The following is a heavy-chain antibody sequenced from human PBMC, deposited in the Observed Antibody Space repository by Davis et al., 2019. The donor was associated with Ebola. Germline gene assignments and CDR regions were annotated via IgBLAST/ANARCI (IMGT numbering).Heavy chain of an antibody. J-gene: IGHJ6*02. CDR2: IYYSGST. D-gene: IGHD4-11*01. CDR3: ARGVTTVTPDYYYGMDV. Sequence: PSETLSLTCTVSGGSISSSSYYWGWIRQPPGKGLEWIGSIYYSGSTYYNPSLKSRVTISVDTSKNQFSLKLSSVTAADTAVYYCARGVTTVTPDYYYGMDVWGQGTTVTVSS. CDR1: GGSISSSSYY. V-gene: IGHV4-39*01.